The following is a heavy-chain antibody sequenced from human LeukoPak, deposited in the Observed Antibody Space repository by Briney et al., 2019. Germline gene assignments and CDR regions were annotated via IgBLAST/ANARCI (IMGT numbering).Heavy chain of an antibody. V-gene: IGHV4-59*01. D-gene: IGHD6-13*01. CDR3: ARAHSSSSPELY. Sequence: SETLSLTCTVSGGSISTYYWSWIRQPPGKGLEWIGYIYYSGSTNYNPSLKSRVTISVDTSKNQSSLNLTSVTAADTAVYYCARAHSSSSPELYWGQGTLVTVSS. CDR1: GGSISTYY. J-gene: IGHJ4*02. CDR2: IYYSGST.